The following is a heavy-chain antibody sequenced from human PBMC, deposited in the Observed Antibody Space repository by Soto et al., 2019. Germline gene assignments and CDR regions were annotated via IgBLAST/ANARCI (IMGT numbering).Heavy chain of an antibody. CDR2: INLNTGVT. CDR1: GYTFSAYN. D-gene: IGHD2-8*01. J-gene: IGHJ3*01. CDR3: AIGENFGDGVFDV. Sequence: QVQLVQSGAEMKKPGASVRVSCKASGYTFSAYNVHWVRQAPGQGPQWVGWINLNTGVTNYGPELQDRVTMTRDTSISTAYMELNSLRSDDTAIYYCAIGENFGDGVFDVCGQGTVVAVSS. V-gene: IGHV1-2*02.